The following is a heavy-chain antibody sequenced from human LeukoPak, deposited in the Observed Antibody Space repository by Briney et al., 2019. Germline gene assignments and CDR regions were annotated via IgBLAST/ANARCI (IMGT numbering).Heavy chain of an antibody. J-gene: IGHJ4*02. CDR1: GFTFSSYW. D-gene: IGHD6-19*01. Sequence: PGGSLRLSCAASGFTFSSYWMSWVRQAPGKGLEWVANIKQDGSEKYYVDSVKGRFTISRDNAKNSLYLQMNSLRAEDAAVYYCARDQPEIAVAGVFDYWGQGTLVTVSS. CDR3: ARDQPEIAVAGVFDY. CDR2: IKQDGSEK. V-gene: IGHV3-7*01.